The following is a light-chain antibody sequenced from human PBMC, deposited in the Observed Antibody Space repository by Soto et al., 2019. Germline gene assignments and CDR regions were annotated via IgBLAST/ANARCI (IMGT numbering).Light chain of an antibody. CDR1: QNINNY. V-gene: IGKV3-11*01. CDR2: DAS. CDR3: QQYDIWPPT. Sequence: EIVLTQSPATLSLSPGERATLSCRASQNINNYLAWYQQKPGQAPRLLIYDASNRATGIPARFSGSGSGTEFILTISSLQSEDFAVYYCQQYDIWPPTFGQGTKVDIK. J-gene: IGKJ1*01.